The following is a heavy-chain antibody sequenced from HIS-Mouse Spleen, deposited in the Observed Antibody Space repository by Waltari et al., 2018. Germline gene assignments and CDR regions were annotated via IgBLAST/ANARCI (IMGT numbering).Heavy chain of an antibody. D-gene: IGHD5-18*01. CDR2: IYYSGST. J-gene: IGHJ4*02. CDR1: GGSISSSSSH. V-gene: IGHV4-39*01. Sequence: QLQLQESGPGLVKPSETLSLTCTVSGGSISSSSSHWGWNRQPPGKGLEWIGSIYYSGSTYYNPSLKSRVTISVDTSKNQFSLKLSSVTAADTAVYYCARHWGTAMVFDYWGQGTLVTVSS. CDR3: ARHWGTAMVFDY.